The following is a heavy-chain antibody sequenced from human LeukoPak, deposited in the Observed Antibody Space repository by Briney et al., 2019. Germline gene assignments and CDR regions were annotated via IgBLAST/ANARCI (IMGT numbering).Heavy chain of an antibody. CDR1: GGSISSSSYY. CDR2: IYYSGST. D-gene: IGHD3-10*01. Sequence: PSETLSLTCTVSGGSISSSSYYWGWIRQPPGKGLEWIGSIYYSGSTYYNPSLKSRVTISVDTSKNQFSLKLSSVTAADTAVYFCARDGGGSGSLDYWGQGTLVTVSS. CDR3: ARDGGGSGSLDY. V-gene: IGHV4-39*07. J-gene: IGHJ4*02.